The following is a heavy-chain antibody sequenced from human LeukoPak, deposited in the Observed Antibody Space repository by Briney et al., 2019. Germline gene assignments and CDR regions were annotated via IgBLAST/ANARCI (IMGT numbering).Heavy chain of an antibody. J-gene: IGHJ4*02. D-gene: IGHD3-9*01. CDR2: ISGSGGST. Sequence: GGSLRLSCAASGFTFSSYAMSWVRQTPGKGLEWVSAISGSGGSTYYADSVKGRFTISRDNSKNTLYLQMNSLRAEDTAVYYCARTLLTGYYFFDYWGQGTLVTVYS. V-gene: IGHV3-23*01. CDR3: ARTLLTGYYFFDY. CDR1: GFTFSSYA.